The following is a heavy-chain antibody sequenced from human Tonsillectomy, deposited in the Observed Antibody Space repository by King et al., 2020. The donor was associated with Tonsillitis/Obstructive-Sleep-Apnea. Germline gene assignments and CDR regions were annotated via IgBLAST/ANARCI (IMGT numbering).Heavy chain of an antibody. Sequence: QLQESGPGLVKTSETLSLTCTVSGGSISSSTYYWCWIRQPPGKGLEWIGSSYYSGGTYYNPSLKSRVTISVDTSKNQFSLKLSSVTAADTAVYYCARMVVPAASLSRNWFDPWGQGTLVTVSS. J-gene: IGHJ5*02. CDR3: ARMVVPAASLSRNWFDP. CDR2: SYYSGGT. CDR1: GGSISSSTYY. D-gene: IGHD2-2*01. V-gene: IGHV4-39*01.